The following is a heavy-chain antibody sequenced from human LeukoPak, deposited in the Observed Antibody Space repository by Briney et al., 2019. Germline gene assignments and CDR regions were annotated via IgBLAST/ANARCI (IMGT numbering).Heavy chain of an antibody. CDR1: GFTFSSYA. CDR3: AKVLGSSGWYIVY. D-gene: IGHD6-19*01. J-gene: IGHJ4*02. V-gene: IGHV3-23*01. Sequence: GGSLGLSCAASGFTFSSYAMSWVRQAPGKGLEWVSAISGSGGSTYYADSVKGRFTISRDNSKNTLYLQMNSLRAEDTAVYYCAKVLGSSGWYIVYWGQGTLVTVSS. CDR2: ISGSGGST.